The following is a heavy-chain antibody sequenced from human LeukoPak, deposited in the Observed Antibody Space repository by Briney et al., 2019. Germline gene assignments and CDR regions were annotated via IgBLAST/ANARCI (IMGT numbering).Heavy chain of an antibody. CDR2: IKQDGSER. D-gene: IGHD3/OR15-3a*01. Sequence: GGSLRLSCAASGFTFSSYWMSWVRQAPGKGLEWVANIKQDGSERYHVDSVKGRFTISRDNAKNSLHLQMNSLRAEDTAVYYCATMGLKPLPYYFDYWGQGTVVTVSS. J-gene: IGHJ4*02. V-gene: IGHV3-7*01. CDR1: GFTFSSYW. CDR3: ATMGLKPLPYYFDY.